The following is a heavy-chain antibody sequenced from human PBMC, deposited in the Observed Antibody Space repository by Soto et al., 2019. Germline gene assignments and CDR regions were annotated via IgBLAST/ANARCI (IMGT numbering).Heavy chain of an antibody. Sequence: SETLSLTCTASGGSISSSSYYWSWVRQPPGKGLEWIGEIYHSGSTNYNPSLKSRVTISVDKSKNQFSLKLSSVTAADTAVYYCARDEIVVVPAAIGGGSGYYYYGMDVWGQGTTVTVSS. CDR3: ARDEIVVVPAAIGGGSGYYYYGMDV. CDR2: IYHSGST. J-gene: IGHJ6*02. D-gene: IGHD2-2*01. V-gene: IGHV4-39*07. CDR1: GGSISSSSYY.